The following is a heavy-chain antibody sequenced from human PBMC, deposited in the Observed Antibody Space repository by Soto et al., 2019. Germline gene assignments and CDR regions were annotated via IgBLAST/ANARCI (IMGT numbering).Heavy chain of an antibody. V-gene: IGHV4-59*01. CDR2: IYYSGST. Sequence: QVQLQESGPGLVKPSETLSLTCTVSGGSISSYYWSWIRQPPGKGLEWIGYIYYSGSTNYNPSLKSRVTISVDTSKNQFSLKLSSVTAADTAVYYCARDDGSWFDPWGQGTLVTVSS. CDR3: ARDDGSWFDP. CDR1: GGSISSYY. J-gene: IGHJ5*02. D-gene: IGHD1-26*01.